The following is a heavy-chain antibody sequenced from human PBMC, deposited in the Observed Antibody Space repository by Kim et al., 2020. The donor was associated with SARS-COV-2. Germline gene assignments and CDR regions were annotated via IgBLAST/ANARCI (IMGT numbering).Heavy chain of an antibody. CDR1: AYTFTNYY. V-gene: IGHV1-46*01. CDR3: ASRAVPDSAIPIFDY. D-gene: IGHD6-19*01. CDR2: INPTGDTT. Sequence: ASVKVSCKASAYTFTNYYIHWIRQAPGQGLEWMGIINPTGDTTTYAQRFQGRVTMTRDTSTSTVYMELSSLTSEDTALYYCASRAVPDSAIPIFDYWGQGTLVTVSS. J-gene: IGHJ4*02.